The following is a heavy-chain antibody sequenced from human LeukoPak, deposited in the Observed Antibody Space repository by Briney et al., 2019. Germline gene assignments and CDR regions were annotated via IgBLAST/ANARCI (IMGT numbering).Heavy chain of an antibody. D-gene: IGHD6-19*01. CDR2: INVDGTAE. Sequence: GGSLSLSCAASGFSFSTIYMSWVRQTPGQGLEWVANINVDGTAEYYVDSVKGRFTISRDNAKNSLYLQMNSLRAEDTALYYCAKDLRAYSSGWYGNWGQGTLVTVSS. V-gene: IGHV3-7*03. J-gene: IGHJ4*02. CDR3: AKDLRAYSSGWYGN. CDR1: GFSFSTIY.